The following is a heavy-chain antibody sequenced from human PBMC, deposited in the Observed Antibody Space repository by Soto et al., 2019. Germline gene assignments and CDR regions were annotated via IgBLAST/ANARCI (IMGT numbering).Heavy chain of an antibody. V-gene: IGHV1-69*01. CDR3: ARERVTIFGVVIMSSGMDV. J-gene: IGHJ6*02. D-gene: IGHD3-3*01. CDR1: GGTFSSYA. Sequence: QVQLVQSGAEVKKPGSSVKVSCKASGGTFSSYAISWVRQAPGQGLEWMGGIIPIFGTANYAQKFQGRVTITANESTSTAYMALSSLRSEDTAVYCCARERVTIFGVVIMSSGMDVWGQGTTVTVSS. CDR2: IIPIFGTA.